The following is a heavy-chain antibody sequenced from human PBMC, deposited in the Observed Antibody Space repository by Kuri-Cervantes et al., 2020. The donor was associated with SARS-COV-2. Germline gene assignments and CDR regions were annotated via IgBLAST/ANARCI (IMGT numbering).Heavy chain of an antibody. CDR2: INHSGST. D-gene: IGHD4-17*01. J-gene: IGHJ6*02. V-gene: IGHV4-34*01. CDR1: GGSFSGYY. CDR3: AKEGIGLRRYTMDI. Sequence: SETLSLTCAVYGGSFSGYYWSWIRQPPGKGLEWIGEINHSGSTNYNPSLKSRVTISVDTPKNQFSLKLSSVTAADTALYYCAKEGIGLRRYTMDIWGHGTTVTVSS.